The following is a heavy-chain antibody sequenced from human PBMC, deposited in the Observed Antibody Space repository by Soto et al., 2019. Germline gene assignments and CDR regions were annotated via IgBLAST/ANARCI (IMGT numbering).Heavy chain of an antibody. Sequence: GASVKDSCKASGYTFPSHAMHWVRQAPGQRPEWLGWINAGTGNTRYSQKFEVRVTISMDTSANTSYMEMNSLTSEDTAVYYCARRRAHQGDYYYGMDVWGQGTTVPVSS. CDR3: ARRRAHQGDYYYGMDV. CDR2: INAGTGNT. J-gene: IGHJ6*02. V-gene: IGHV1-3*01. CDR1: GYTFPSHA.